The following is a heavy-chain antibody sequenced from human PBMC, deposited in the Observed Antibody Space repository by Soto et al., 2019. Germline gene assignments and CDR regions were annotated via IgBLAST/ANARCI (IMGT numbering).Heavy chain of an antibody. V-gene: IGHV4-4*02. CDR2: IYHSGTS. Sequence: GXXXPSGTLSLTCAVSGGSISSNXXWSWXXQPPGKGLEWIGEIYHSGTSNYNPSLKSRVTISVDKSKNQFSLKLSSVTAADTAVYSCARHGGYYFDYWGLGTLVTVSS. CDR3: ARHGGYYFDY. D-gene: IGHD4-17*01. J-gene: IGHJ4*02. CDR1: GGSISSNXX.